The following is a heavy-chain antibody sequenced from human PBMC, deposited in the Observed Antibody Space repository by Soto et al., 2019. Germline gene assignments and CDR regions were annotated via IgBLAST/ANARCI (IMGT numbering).Heavy chain of an antibody. CDR1: GFTFSSYG. Sequence: QVQLVESGGGVVQPGRSLRLSCAASGFTFSSYGMHWVRQAPGKGLEWVAVIWYDGSNKDYADSVKGRFTISRDNSKNTLYLQMHRLRAEDTAVYYCARAGGSGSVVVGAFDSWGQGTMVTVSS. J-gene: IGHJ3*02. D-gene: IGHD3-10*01. CDR2: IWYDGSNK. CDR3: ARAGGSGSVVVGAFDS. V-gene: IGHV3-33*01.